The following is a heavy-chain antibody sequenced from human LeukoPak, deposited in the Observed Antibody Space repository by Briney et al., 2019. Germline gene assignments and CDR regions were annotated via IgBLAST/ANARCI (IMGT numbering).Heavy chain of an antibody. Sequence: SETLSLTCTVSGGSISSYYWSWIRQPPGKGLEWIGYIYYSGSTNYNPSLKSRVTISVDTSKNQFSLKLSSVTAADTAVYYCARLGGQWLAHDAFDTWGQGTMVTVSS. J-gene: IGHJ3*02. V-gene: IGHV4-59*08. CDR2: IYYSGST. D-gene: IGHD6-19*01. CDR3: ARLGGQWLAHDAFDT. CDR1: GGSISSYY.